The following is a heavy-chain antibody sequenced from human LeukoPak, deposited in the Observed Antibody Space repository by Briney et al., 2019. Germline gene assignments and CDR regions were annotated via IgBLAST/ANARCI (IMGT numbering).Heavy chain of an antibody. D-gene: IGHD3-10*01. Sequence: GGSLRLSCAASGFTFSSYAMSWVRQAPGKGLEWVSGISGSGTSTYYAGSVKGRFTISRDNSKNTLSLQMNSLRAEDTAVYYCAKGGSRFTMVQVDYWGQGTLVTVSS. CDR1: GFTFSSYA. J-gene: IGHJ4*02. CDR3: AKGGSRFTMVQVDY. CDR2: ISGSGTST. V-gene: IGHV3-23*01.